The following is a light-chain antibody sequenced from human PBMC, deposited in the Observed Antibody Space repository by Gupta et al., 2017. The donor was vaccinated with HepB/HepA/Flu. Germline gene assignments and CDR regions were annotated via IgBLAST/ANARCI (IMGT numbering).Light chain of an antibody. CDR3: QQSYSTLTWT. CDR1: QSINSY. J-gene: IGKJ1*01. Sequence: DIQMTQSPSSLSASVGDRVTITCRASQSINSYLNWYQQKPGKAPKLLIYAASSLQSEVPSRFSGSGSGTDFTLTISSLQPEDFATYYCQQSYSTLTWTFGQGTKVEIK. V-gene: IGKV1-39*01. CDR2: AAS.